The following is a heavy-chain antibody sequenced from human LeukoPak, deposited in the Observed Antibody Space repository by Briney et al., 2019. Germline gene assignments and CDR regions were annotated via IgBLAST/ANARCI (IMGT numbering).Heavy chain of an antibody. J-gene: IGHJ3*02. D-gene: IGHD1-26*01. CDR3: ARGPGRWEPRAGAFDI. V-gene: IGHV4-34*01. Sequence: SETLSLTCAVYGGSFSGYYWSWIRQPPGKGLEWIGEINHSGSTNYNPSLKSRGTISVDTSKNQFPLTLSSVTAADTAVYYCARGPGRWEPRAGAFDIWGQGTMVTVSS. CDR2: INHSGST. CDR1: GGSFSGYY.